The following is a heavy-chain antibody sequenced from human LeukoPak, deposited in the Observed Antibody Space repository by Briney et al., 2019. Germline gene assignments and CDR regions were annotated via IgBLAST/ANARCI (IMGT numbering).Heavy chain of an antibody. Sequence: SETLSLTCAVYGGSLNGHYWSWIRQPPGKGLEWIGEGSESGGTKFNPSLKSRVTISADTYKNQFSLKLNSVTAADTAVYYCAKNGQSGFSFDPWGQGTLVTVSS. V-gene: IGHV4-34*01. D-gene: IGHD3-3*01. CDR1: GGSLNGHY. CDR3: AKNGQSGFSFDP. CDR2: GSESGGT. J-gene: IGHJ5*02.